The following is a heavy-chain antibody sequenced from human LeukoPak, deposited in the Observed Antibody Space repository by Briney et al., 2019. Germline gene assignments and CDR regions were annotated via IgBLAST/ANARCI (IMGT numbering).Heavy chain of an antibody. D-gene: IGHD1-26*01. CDR3: AKGVGSTGSYFDY. J-gene: IGHJ4*02. Sequence: PGRSLRLSCAASGXTFSNYAMYWVRQAPGKGLEWVAVISYDGSNKYYADSVKGRFTISRDNSKNTVYLQMNSLRAEDTAVYYCAKGVGSTGSYFDYWGQGILVTVSS. CDR1: GXTFSNYA. CDR2: ISYDGSNK. V-gene: IGHV3-30*04.